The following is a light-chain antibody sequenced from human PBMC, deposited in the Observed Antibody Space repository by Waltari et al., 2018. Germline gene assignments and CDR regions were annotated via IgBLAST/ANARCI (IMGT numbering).Light chain of an antibody. Sequence: QSVLTQPPSVSGAPGQRVTISCTGSISNIRAISDVHWYQQLPGTAPKLLIYGNINRPSGVPDRFSGSKSGTSASLAITGLQPEDEAYYYCQSYDNSLSASVFGGGTKLTVL. J-gene: IGLJ2*01. CDR3: QSYDNSLSASV. CDR2: GNI. V-gene: IGLV1-40*01. CDR1: ISNIRAISD.